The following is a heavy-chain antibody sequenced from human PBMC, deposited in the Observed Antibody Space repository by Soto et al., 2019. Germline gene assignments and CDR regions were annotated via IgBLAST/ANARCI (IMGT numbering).Heavy chain of an antibody. CDR1: GGTFSIYT. Sequence: QVQLVQSGAEVKKPGSSVKVSCKASGGTFSIYTISWVRQAPGQGLEWMGGSANSAQKFQGRLTVTADESTSTVYLELSSLTSEDTAVYYCARKGPTDIAWFYPWGQVMLVSVSS. D-gene: IGHD2-15*01. J-gene: IGHJ5*02. CDR2: GSA. CDR3: ARKGPTDIAWFYP. V-gene: IGHV1-69*01.